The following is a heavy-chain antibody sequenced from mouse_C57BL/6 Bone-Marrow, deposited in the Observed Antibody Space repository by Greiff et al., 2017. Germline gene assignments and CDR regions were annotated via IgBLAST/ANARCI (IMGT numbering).Heavy chain of an antibody. CDR3: TEEGPGDY. Sequence: EVQLVESGGGLVQPGGSMKLSCVASGFSFSNYWMNWVRQSPAKGLEWVAQIRLKSDTSATHYAESVKERFTISRDESKSSAYMQMNNVRAEDTGIYYCTEEGPGDYGGQGTTLTVSS. J-gene: IGHJ2*01. CDR2: IRLKSDTSAT. V-gene: IGHV6-3*01. CDR1: GFSFSNYW.